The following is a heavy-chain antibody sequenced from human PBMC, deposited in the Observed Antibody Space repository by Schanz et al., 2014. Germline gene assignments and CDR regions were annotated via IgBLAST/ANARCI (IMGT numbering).Heavy chain of an antibody. CDR3: ARHLPGGYNNHGWFDP. CDR2: VHSSGST. Sequence: HVQLQESGPGLVKPSETLSLTCTVSGGSIRGYYCSWIRQPPGKGLEWIGYVHSSGSTNYNSSLKGRVTITVDPSKNQFSLKLSSVTAADTAVYYCARHLPGGYNNHGWFDPWGQGTLVTVSS. CDR1: GGSIRGYY. J-gene: IGHJ5*02. D-gene: IGHD4-4*01. V-gene: IGHV4-59*08.